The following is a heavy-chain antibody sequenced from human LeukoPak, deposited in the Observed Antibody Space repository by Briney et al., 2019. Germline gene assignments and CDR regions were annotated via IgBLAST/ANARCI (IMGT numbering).Heavy chain of an antibody. CDR3: ARVVLKGTRGYSYGYYYYYYMDV. J-gene: IGHJ6*03. CDR1: GFIFRTYW. V-gene: IGHV4-34*01. Sequence: GSLRLSCAASGFIFRTYWMSWIRQPPGKGLEWIGEINHSGSTNYNPSLKSRVTISVDTSKNQFSLKLSSVTAADTAVYYCARVVLKGTRGYSYGYYYYYYMDVWGKGTTVTVSS. CDR2: INHSGST. D-gene: IGHD5-18*01.